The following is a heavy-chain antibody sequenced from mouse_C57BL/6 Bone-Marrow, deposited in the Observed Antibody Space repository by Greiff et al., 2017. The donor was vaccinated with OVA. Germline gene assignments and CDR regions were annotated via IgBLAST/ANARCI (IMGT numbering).Heavy chain of an antibody. D-gene: IGHD2-5*01. CDR1: GYAFTNYL. CDR3: ARGSNYGDYYAMDY. Sequence: VQLQQSGAELVRPGTSVKVSCKASGYAFTNYLIEWVKQRPGQGLEWIGVINPGSGGTNYNEKFKGKATLTADKSSSTAYMQLSSLTSEDSAVYFCARGSNYGDYYAMDYWGQGTSVTVSS. V-gene: IGHV1-54*01. CDR2: INPGSGGT. J-gene: IGHJ4*01.